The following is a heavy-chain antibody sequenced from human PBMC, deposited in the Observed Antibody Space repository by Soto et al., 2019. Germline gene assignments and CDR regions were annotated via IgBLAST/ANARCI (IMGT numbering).Heavy chain of an antibody. CDR1: GGSFSGYY. J-gene: IGHJ5*02. CDR2: INHSGST. Sequence: QVQLQQWGAGLLKPSETLSLTCAVYGGSFSGYYWSWIRQPPGKGLEWIGEINHSGSTNYNPSLKSRVTISVDTSKNQFSLKLSSVTAADTAVYYCARGRTTVTLSLYNWFDPWGQGTLVTVSS. V-gene: IGHV4-34*01. D-gene: IGHD4-17*01. CDR3: ARGRTTVTLSLYNWFDP.